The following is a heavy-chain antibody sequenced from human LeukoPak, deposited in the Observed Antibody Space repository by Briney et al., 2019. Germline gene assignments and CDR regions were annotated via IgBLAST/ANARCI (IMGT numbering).Heavy chain of an antibody. J-gene: IGHJ6*03. CDR2: INTNTGNP. V-gene: IGHV7-4-1*02. D-gene: IGHD6-13*01. Sequence: SVNDSCMSSRYTFISYSMNWVRQAPGQGLEWMGWINTNTGNPKYAQGFTGRFVFSLDTSVSTAYLQISSLRAEDTAVYYCARSIGAAGYMDVWGKGTTVTVSS. CDR3: ARSIGAAGYMDV. CDR1: RYTFISYS.